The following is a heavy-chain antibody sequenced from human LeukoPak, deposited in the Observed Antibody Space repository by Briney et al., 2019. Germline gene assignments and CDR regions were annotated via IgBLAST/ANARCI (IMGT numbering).Heavy chain of an antibody. D-gene: IGHD2-21*02. CDR1: GFTFSSYS. V-gene: IGHV3-21*06. Sequence: GGSLRLSCAVSGFTFSSYSMNWVRQAPGKGLEWVSSISSSRSYIYYADSVEGRFTISRDNPKNTLYLQMNSLRVEDTAVYYCARTPRGGVTAIYWGQGTLVTVSS. J-gene: IGHJ4*02. CDR2: ISSSRSYI. CDR3: ARTPRGGVTAIY.